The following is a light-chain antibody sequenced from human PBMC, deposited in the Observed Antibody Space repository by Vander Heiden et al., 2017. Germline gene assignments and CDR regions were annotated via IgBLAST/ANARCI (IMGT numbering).Light chain of an antibody. CDR3: QVWDSSSDHLV. J-gene: IGLJ2*01. CDR2: DDS. V-gene: IGLV3-21*02. CDR1: NMGSKR. Sequence: SYVLTQPPSASVAPGQTARITCGGNNMGSKRVHGYQQKPGQAPVLVVYDDSDRPSGIPERFSGSNSGNTATLTISRVEAGDEADYYCQVWDSSSDHLVFGGGTKLTVL.